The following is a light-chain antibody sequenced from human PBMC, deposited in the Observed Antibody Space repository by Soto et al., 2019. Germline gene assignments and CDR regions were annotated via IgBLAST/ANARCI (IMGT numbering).Light chain of an antibody. Sequence: DIVLTQSPGTLSLSPGARATLSCRASQSVSSSYLVWYQQKPGQAPRLLIYGASSRATGIPDRFSGSGSGTDFTLTISRLEPEDFAVYYCQHYGNSPPSVTFGPGTKVDVK. V-gene: IGKV3-20*01. J-gene: IGKJ3*01. CDR3: QHYGNSPPSVT. CDR1: QSVSSSY. CDR2: GAS.